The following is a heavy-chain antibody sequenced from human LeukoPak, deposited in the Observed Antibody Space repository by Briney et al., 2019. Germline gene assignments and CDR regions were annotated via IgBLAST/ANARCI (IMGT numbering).Heavy chain of an antibody. D-gene: IGHD3-16*02. Sequence: GGSLRLSCGVSGITLSNYGMSWVRQAPGKGLEWVAGLSGSAGVTNYADSVKGRFTISRDNSKNTLFLQMDRLRAEDTAVYFCAKRGVVVRVFLVGFHKEAYYFDSWGQGAQVTVSS. CDR3: AKRGVVVRVFLVGFHKEAYYFDS. CDR1: GITLSNYG. V-gene: IGHV3-23*01. CDR2: LSGSAGVT. J-gene: IGHJ4*02.